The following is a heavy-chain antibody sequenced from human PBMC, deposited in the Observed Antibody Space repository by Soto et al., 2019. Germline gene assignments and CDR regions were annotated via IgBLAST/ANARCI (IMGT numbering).Heavy chain of an antibody. CDR3: ARANVDTAMVPMDV. Sequence: ASVKVSCKASGYTFTSYGISWVRQAPGQGLEWMGWISAYNGNTNCAQKLQGRVTMTTDTSTSTAYMELRSLRSDDTAVYYCARANVDTAMVPMDVWGQGTTVTVSS. J-gene: IGHJ6*02. CDR1: GYTFTSYG. V-gene: IGHV1-18*04. CDR2: ISAYNGNT. D-gene: IGHD5-18*01.